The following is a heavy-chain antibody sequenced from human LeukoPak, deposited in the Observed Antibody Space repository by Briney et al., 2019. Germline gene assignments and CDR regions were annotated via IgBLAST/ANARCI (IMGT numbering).Heavy chain of an antibody. Sequence: PSETLSLTCTVSGGSISNSTYYWGWVRQPPGKGLEWIGSIFYRGSTYYTPSLKSRVTISVDTSKNQFSLKLTSVTAADTAMYHCARHIVVVSTPADWFDPWGQGTLVTVSS. V-gene: IGHV4-39*01. CDR1: GGSISNSTYY. CDR2: IFYRGST. CDR3: ARHIVVVSTPADWFDP. J-gene: IGHJ5*02. D-gene: IGHD2-21*01.